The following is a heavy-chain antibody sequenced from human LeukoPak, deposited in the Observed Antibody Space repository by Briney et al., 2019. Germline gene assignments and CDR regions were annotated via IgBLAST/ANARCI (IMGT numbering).Heavy chain of an antibody. V-gene: IGHV3-23*01. CDR1: GFTFSNYA. CDR2: ILGSGGST. CDR3: ARATQNRIPFDY. D-gene: IGHD2-21*01. Sequence: GASLRLSCAASGFTFSNYAMSWVRQAPGKGLEWVSAILGSGGSTYYADSVKGRFTVSRDNSKSTLYLQMNSLRAEDTAIYYCARATQNRIPFDYWGQGTLVTVSS. J-gene: IGHJ4*02.